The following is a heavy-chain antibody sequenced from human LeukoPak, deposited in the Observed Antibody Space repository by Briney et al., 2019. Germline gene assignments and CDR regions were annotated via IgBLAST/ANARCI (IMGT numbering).Heavy chain of an antibody. J-gene: IGHJ4*02. CDR1: GGTLTRHT. D-gene: IGHD6-19*01. CDR2: SIPMMGIA. Sequence: ASVKVSCKASGGTLTRHTITWVRQAAGQGLEWMGRSIPMMGIANYAQKCQGRVTITADTSTDTAYMDLSNLRSEGTAVYYCAGRSHKTIVGADTREVGDYWGQGTLVTVSS. V-gene: IGHV1-69*02. CDR3: AGRSHKTIVGADTREVGDY.